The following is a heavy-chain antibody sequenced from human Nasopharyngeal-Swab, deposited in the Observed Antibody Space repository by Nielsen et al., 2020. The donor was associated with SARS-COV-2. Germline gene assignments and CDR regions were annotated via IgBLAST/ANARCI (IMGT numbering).Heavy chain of an antibody. CDR1: GFTFSSYA. V-gene: IGHV3-30-3*01. Sequence: GSLRLSCAASGFTFSSYAMHWVRQAPGKGLEWAAVISYDGSNKYYADSVKGRFTISRDNSKNTLYLQMNSLRAEDTAVYYCARERVAWIVVVVAGRESDPWGQGTLVTVSS. CDR3: ARERVAWIVVVVAGRESDP. D-gene: IGHD2-15*01. CDR2: ISYDGSNK. J-gene: IGHJ5*02.